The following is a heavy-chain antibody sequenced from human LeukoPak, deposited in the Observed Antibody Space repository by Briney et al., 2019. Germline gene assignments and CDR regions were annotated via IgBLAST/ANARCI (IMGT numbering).Heavy chain of an antibody. Sequence: GESLKISCKGSGYSFTNYWIGWVRQMPGKGLEWMGIIHPGDSDTRYSPSFQGQVTISADKSISTAYLQWSSLKASDTAMYYCARDGSGSYYPPSWFDPWGQGTLVTVSS. V-gene: IGHV5-51*01. CDR3: ARDGSGSYYPPSWFDP. CDR1: GYSFTNYW. D-gene: IGHD3-10*01. CDR2: IHPGDSDT. J-gene: IGHJ5*02.